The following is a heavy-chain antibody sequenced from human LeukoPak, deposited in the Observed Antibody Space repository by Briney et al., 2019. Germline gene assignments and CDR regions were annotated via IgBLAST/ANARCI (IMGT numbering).Heavy chain of an antibody. Sequence: GGSLRLSCAASGFTFSTYSMNWVRQAPGKGLEWVSFIDTTTSYICYGDSVKGRFTISRDNAKNSLYLQMNGLRAEDTAVYYCARGRSITLLRGVAMSDGFDIWGQGAMVTVSS. CDR1: GFTFSTYS. CDR2: IDTTTSYI. J-gene: IGHJ3*02. D-gene: IGHD3-10*01. CDR3: ARGRSITLLRGVAMSDGFDI. V-gene: IGHV3-21*01.